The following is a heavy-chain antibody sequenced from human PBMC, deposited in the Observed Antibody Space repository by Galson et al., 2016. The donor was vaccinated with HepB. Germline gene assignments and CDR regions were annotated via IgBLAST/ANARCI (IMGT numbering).Heavy chain of an antibody. CDR2: ISSSSNTI. CDR1: GFIFSDYH. Sequence: SLRLSCAASGFIFSDYHINWIRQAPGKGLEWISYISSSSNTIHYADSVKGRFTVSRDYAKNSLYLQMNSLGVEDTAVYYCARDSSSGYVIDAFDIWGQGTMVTVSS. D-gene: IGHD5-12*01. J-gene: IGHJ3*02. CDR3: ARDSSSGYVIDAFDI. V-gene: IGHV3-11*04.